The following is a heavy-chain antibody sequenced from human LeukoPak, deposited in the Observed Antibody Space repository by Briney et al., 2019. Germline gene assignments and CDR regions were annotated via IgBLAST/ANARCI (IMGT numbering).Heavy chain of an antibody. J-gene: IGHJ5*02. CDR2: ISSSSNYI. V-gene: IGHV3-21*01. CDR3: ARRTGITIFGVVPHNWFDP. D-gene: IGHD3-3*01. CDR1: GFTFSSYK. Sequence: PGGSLRLSCAASGFTFSSYKMNWVRQAPGKGLEWVSSISSSSNYISYADSVKGRFTISRDNAKNSLYLQMNSLRAEDTAVYYCARRTGITIFGVVPHNWFDPWGQGTLVTVSS.